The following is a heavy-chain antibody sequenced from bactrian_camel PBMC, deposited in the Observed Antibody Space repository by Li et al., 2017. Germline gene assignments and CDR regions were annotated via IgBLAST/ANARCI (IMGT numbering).Heavy chain of an antibody. D-gene: IGHD4*01. CDR2: IESDGST. Sequence: HVQLVESGGDSVLAGGSLTLSCEASAYTYSSHCMGWFRQAPGQEREGVAAIESDGSTSYADSVKGRFTISQDNAKNTVYLQMNNLKPEDTAMYYCAVLLGRSYSDPLMSLPLGHWGQGTQVTVS. CDR3: AVLLGRSYSDPLMSLPLGH. J-gene: IGHJ4*01. CDR1: AYTYSSHC. V-gene: IGHV3S53*01.